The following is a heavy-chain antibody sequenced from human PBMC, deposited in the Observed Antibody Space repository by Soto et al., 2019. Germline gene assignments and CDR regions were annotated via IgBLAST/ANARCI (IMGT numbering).Heavy chain of an antibody. CDR1: GFTFSTYW. V-gene: IGHV3-74*01. CDR3: VRDGHSITTSGYGNWFDP. J-gene: IGHJ5*02. D-gene: IGHD3-22*01. Sequence: EVQLVESGGGLVQPGGSLRLSCAASGFTFSTYWMHWIRQGPGKGLEWVSRINSDASHTYYADSVKGRFTISRDNAKNSLHLEMTSLRAEDTAGYYWVRDGHSITTSGYGNWFDPWGQGALVSVSS. CDR2: INSDASHT.